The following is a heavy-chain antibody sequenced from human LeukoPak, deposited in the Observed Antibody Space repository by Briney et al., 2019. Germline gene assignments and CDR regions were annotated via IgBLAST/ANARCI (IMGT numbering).Heavy chain of an antibody. CDR3: ARDGEMATIRSNWFDP. Sequence: GASVKVSCKASGYTFTSYGISWVRQAPGQGLEWMGWISAYNGNTNYAQKLQGRVTMTTDTSTSTAYMELRSLRSDDTAVYYCARDGEMATIRSNWFDPWGRGTLVTVSS. V-gene: IGHV1-18*01. J-gene: IGHJ5*02. CDR1: GYTFTSYG. D-gene: IGHD5-24*01. CDR2: ISAYNGNT.